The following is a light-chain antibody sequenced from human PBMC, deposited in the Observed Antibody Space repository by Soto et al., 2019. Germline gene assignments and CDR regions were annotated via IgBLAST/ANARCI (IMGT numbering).Light chain of an antibody. CDR3: QQGHNWPLT. CDR1: QSINSE. V-gene: IGKV3-15*01. J-gene: IGKJ2*01. Sequence: EIVMTQSPATLSLSPGERAALSCRASQSINSELAWDQQKPGQPPRLLIYGASTGATGVPARFTGSESGSEFTLTISGLQSEDFAVYYCQQGHNWPLTFGQGTRLEI. CDR2: GAS.